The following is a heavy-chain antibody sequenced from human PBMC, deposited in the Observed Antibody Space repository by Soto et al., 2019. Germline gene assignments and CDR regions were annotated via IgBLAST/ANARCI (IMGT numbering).Heavy chain of an antibody. Sequence: SETLSLTCTVSGGSISNFYWSWIRQPPGKGLEWIGYVYYTGSTSYNPSLKRRVTFSADSSRGQFSLRLNSVTAADTAVYYCARTVFGPDLLAESFLGYYYYMDGWGQGTTVTVSS. CDR1: GGSISNFY. J-gene: IGHJ6*03. V-gene: IGHV4-59*08. CDR2: VYYTGST. D-gene: IGHD3-9*01. CDR3: ARTVFGPDLLAESFLGYYYYMDG.